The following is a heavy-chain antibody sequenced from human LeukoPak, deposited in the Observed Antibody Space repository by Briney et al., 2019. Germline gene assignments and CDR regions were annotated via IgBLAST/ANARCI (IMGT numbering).Heavy chain of an antibody. J-gene: IGHJ4*02. CDR2: IWYDGSNK. D-gene: IGHD3-22*01. V-gene: IGHV3-33*01. CDR3: ARGGDSSGYLALGPDY. CDR1: GFTFSSYG. Sequence: RSLRLSCAASGFTFSSYGMHWVRQAPGKGLEWVAVIWYDGSNKYYADSVKGRFTISRDNSKNTLYLQMNSLRAEDTAVYYCARGGDSSGYLALGPDYWGQGTLVTVSS.